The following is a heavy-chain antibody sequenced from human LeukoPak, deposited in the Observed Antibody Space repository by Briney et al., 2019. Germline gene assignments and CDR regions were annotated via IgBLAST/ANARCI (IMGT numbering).Heavy chain of an antibody. CDR3: ARDGAVVVAAVDAFDI. CDR2: ISAYNGNT. D-gene: IGHD2-15*01. Sequence: GASVKVSCKASGYTFTGYYMHWVRQAPGQGLEWMGWISAYNGNTNYAQQLQGRVTMTTDTSASTAYMELRSLRSDDTAVYYCARDGAVVVAAVDAFDIWGQGTMVTVSS. CDR1: GYTFTGYY. J-gene: IGHJ3*02. V-gene: IGHV1-18*04.